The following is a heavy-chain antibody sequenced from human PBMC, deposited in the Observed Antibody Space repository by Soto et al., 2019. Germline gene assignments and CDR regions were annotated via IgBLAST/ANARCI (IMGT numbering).Heavy chain of an antibody. CDR1: GFTFSSYG. CDR2: ISYDGSNK. CDR3: ATAGAYFDFWSGYEDYYYYGMDV. J-gene: IGHJ6*01. Sequence: PGGSLRLSCAASGFTFSSYGMHWVRQAPGKGLEWVAVISYDGSNKYYADSVKGRFTISRDNSKNTLYLQMNSLRAEDTAVYYCATAGAYFDFWSGYEDYYYYGMDVWGQGITVTVSA. V-gene: IGHV3-30*03. D-gene: IGHD3-3*01.